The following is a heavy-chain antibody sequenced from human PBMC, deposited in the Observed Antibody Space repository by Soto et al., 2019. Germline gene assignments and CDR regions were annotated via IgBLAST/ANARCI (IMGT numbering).Heavy chain of an antibody. D-gene: IGHD3-3*01. J-gene: IGHJ4*02. V-gene: IGHV2-5*02. CDR1: GFSLTTSGVG. CDR2: IYWDDDK. CDR3: AHRVLRTVFGLVTTTAIYFDF. Sequence: QITLNESGPTLVKPTQTLTLTCTFSGFSLTTSGVGVGWIRQSPGKAPEWLALIYWDDDKRYSPSLKSRLTITKDTPKNQVVRTMANLDPADTATYYCAHRVLRTVFGLVTTTAIYFDFWGQGTPVAVSS.